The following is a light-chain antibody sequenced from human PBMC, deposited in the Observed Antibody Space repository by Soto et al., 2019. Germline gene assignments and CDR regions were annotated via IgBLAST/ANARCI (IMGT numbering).Light chain of an antibody. CDR1: QSISIY. V-gene: IGKV1-39*01. CDR2: AAS. J-gene: IGKJ1*01. CDR3: QQNYIKPRT. Sequence: DILFTHSPSSLSASVGDRVTITCRTSQSISIYLNWYQQKPGKAPDVLIYAASTLQTGVPSRFSGSGSGTEFTLTISSIHPEDFANYYCQQNYIKPRTFGPGTKVDIK.